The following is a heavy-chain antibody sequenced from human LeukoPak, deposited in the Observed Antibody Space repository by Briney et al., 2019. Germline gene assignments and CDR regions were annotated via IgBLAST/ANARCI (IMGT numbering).Heavy chain of an antibody. CDR1: GFAFNSHV. D-gene: IGHD1-26*01. CDR2: SSGNGDS. J-gene: IGHJ4*02. CDR3: AKGSPIYVGVVFFDF. V-gene: IGHV3-23*01. Sequence: GSLRLSCTASGFAFNSHVITWVRQAPGKGLEWVSSSSGNGDSYYADSVKGRFTVSRDNSKNTLYLQMNSLRAEDTAFYFCAKGSPIYVGVVFFDFWGQGTLLTVSS.